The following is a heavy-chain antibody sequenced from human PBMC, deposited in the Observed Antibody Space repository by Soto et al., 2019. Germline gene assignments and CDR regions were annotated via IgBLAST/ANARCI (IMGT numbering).Heavy chain of an antibody. V-gene: IGHV4-31*03. Sequence: QVQLQESGPGLVKPSQTLSLTCSVSGGSISNGGYYWNWIRQHPGKGLEWSGYIYHGGSNYYNPSLRSRVNISVDTSQNLFPLKLSSVTAADTAVYYCARVDLLGVSYWGQGALVTVSS. CDR1: GGSISNGGYY. J-gene: IGHJ4*02. D-gene: IGHD2-8*01. CDR3: ARVDLLGVSY. CDR2: IYHGGSN.